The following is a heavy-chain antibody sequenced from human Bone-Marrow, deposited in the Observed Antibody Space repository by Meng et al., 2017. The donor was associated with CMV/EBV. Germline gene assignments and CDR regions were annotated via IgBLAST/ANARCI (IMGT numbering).Heavy chain of an antibody. Sequence: ASVPVSCKASVGTFSSYAISWVRQAPGQGLEWMGWISAYNGNTNYAQKLQGRVTMTTDTSTSTAYMELRSLSSDDTAVYYCARNTGGSYYGYWGQGTLVTGSS. CDR2: ISAYNGNT. D-gene: IGHD1-26*01. J-gene: IGHJ4*01. CDR3: ARNTGGSYYGY. V-gene: IGHV1-18*01. CDR1: VGTFSSYA.